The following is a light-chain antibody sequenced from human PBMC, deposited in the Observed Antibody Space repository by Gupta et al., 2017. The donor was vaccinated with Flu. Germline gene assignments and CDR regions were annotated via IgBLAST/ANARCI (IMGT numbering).Light chain of an antibody. Sequence: DIVMTQSPLSLPVTPGEPASISCRSSQSLLHSNGYNYLDWYLQKPGQSPQLLIYLGSNRASGVTDRFSGSGEGTDFTLKISRGEAEDVGVYYCMQALQNPPPWTFGQGTKVEIK. CDR1: QSLLHSNGYNY. J-gene: IGKJ1*01. CDR3: MQALQNPPPWT. CDR2: LGS. V-gene: IGKV2-28*01.